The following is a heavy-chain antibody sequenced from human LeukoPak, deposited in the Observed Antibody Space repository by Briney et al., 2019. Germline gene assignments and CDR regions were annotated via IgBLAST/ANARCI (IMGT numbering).Heavy chain of an antibody. V-gene: IGHV3-7*01. Sequence: GGSLRLSCAASGFTFSSYWMSWVRQAPGKGLEWVANIKQDGSEKYYVDSVKGRFTISRDNAKNSLYLQMNSLRAEDTAVYYCARGSTGTTGYYYYYMDVWGKGTTVTVSS. CDR3: ARGSTGTTGYYYYYMDV. CDR2: IKQDGSEK. D-gene: IGHD1-7*01. CDR1: GFTFSSYW. J-gene: IGHJ6*03.